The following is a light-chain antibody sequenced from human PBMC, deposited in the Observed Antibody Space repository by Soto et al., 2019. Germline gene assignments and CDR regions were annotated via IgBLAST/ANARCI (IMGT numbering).Light chain of an antibody. Sequence: IRIGHSPCTRCASVGCTVTITCRASQSISSWLAWYQQKPGIAPKLLIYKASTLQSGVPSRFSGSGYGTVFTLTISRLQPDDSATYYCQQYDVYSTFGQGTKVDIK. CDR2: KAS. J-gene: IGKJ1*01. CDR3: QQYDVYST. V-gene: IGKV1-5*03. CDR1: QSISSW.